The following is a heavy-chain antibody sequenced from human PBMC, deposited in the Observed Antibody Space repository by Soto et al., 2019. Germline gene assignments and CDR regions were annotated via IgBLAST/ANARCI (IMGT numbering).Heavy chain of an antibody. CDR3: AKELDDFWSGYRSDY. CDR1: GFTFSSFA. Sequence: GGSLRLSCGAPGFTFSSFALSWVRQAPGKGLEWVSVISAGGGVTYYADSVKGRFTISRDNSKNTLYLQMNSLRADDTAVYYCAKELDDFWSGYRSDYWGQGTLVTVSS. D-gene: IGHD3-3*01. CDR2: ISAGGGVT. J-gene: IGHJ4*02. V-gene: IGHV3-23*01.